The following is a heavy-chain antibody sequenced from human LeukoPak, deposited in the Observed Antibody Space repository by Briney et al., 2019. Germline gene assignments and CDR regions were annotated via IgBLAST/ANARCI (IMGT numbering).Heavy chain of an antibody. V-gene: IGHV3-20*04. CDR3: ARGHITMIVVVDFDI. J-gene: IGHJ3*02. CDR1: GFTFDDYG. CDR2: INLNGGST. Sequence: GGSLRLSCAASGFTFDDYGMSWVRQAPGKGLEWVSGINLNGGSTGYADSVKGRFTISRDNAKNSLYLQMNSLRAEDTAVYYCARGHITMIVVVDFDIWGQGTMVTVSS. D-gene: IGHD3-22*01.